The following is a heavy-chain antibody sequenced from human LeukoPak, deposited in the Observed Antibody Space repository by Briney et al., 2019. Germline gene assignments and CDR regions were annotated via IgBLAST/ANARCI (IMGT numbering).Heavy chain of an antibody. CDR2: IVPIFGTT. D-gene: IGHD6-13*01. CDR1: GGTFSTYA. V-gene: IGHV1-69*06. Sequence: SVKVSCKTSGGTFSTYAISWVRQAPGQGLEWMGGIVPIFGTTHYAQKFQGRLTITADKSTSTGYMELSSLRSEDTAVYYCARVDHRVAAADTTDVWGQGTLVTVSS. J-gene: IGHJ4*02. CDR3: ARVDHRVAAADTTDV.